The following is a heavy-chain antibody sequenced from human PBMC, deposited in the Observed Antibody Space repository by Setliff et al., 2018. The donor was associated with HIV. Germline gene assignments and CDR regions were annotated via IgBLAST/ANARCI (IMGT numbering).Heavy chain of an antibody. J-gene: IGHJ5*02. D-gene: IGHD4-17*01. CDR1: GYTFINYA. V-gene: IGHV7-4-1*02. Sequence: ASVKVSCKASGYTFINYAMNWVRQAPGQGLEWMGCINTNSGSPTYAQAFTGRFVFSVDTSVTTAYLEISSLKAEDTAIYYCARALYGDYGGDVNWLDPWGQGTLVTVSS. CDR2: INTNSGSP. CDR3: ARALYGDYGGDVNWLDP.